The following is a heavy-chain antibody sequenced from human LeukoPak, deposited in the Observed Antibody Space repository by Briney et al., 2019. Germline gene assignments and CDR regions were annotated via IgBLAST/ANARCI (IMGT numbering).Heavy chain of an antibody. J-gene: IGHJ6*03. CDR1: GGSFSGYY. D-gene: IGHD4-23*01. CDR3: ARTVVTVRKYYYYMDV. Sequence: PSETLSLTCAVYGGSFSGYYWSWIRQPPGKGLEWIGEINHSGSTNYNPSLKSRVTISVDTSKNQFSLKLSSVTAADTAVYYCARTVVTVRKYYYYMDVWGKGTTVTISS. CDR2: INHSGST. V-gene: IGHV4-34*01.